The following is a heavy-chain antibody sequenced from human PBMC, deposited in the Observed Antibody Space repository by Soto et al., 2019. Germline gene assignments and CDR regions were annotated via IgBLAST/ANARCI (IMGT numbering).Heavy chain of an antibody. V-gene: IGHV3-30-3*01. D-gene: IGHD3-10*01. Sequence: GGSLRLSCAASGFTFSSYAMHWVRQAPGKGLEWVAVISYDGSNKYYADSVKGRFTISRDNSKNTLYLQMNSLRAEDTAVYYCASSWGSGSNNVRLYYYYYGMDVWGQGTTVTVSS. CDR3: ASSWGSGSNNVRLYYYYYGMDV. CDR1: GFTFSSYA. CDR2: ISYDGSNK. J-gene: IGHJ6*02.